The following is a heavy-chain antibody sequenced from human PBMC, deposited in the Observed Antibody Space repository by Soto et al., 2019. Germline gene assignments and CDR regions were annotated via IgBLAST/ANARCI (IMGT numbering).Heavy chain of an antibody. V-gene: IGHV1-18*01. J-gene: IGHJ4*02. CDR2: VSGYNGNT. Sequence: QVQLGKSGAEGKKPGASVKVSCKASGYTFTTYGISWGRQAPGQGLEWMGWVSGYNGNTKYAQKFQGRVTMTTDTSTATAYMELRSLRSADTAVYYCAKGYNYGYGDYWGLGTLVTVSS. CDR1: GYTFTTYG. D-gene: IGHD5-18*01. CDR3: AKGYNYGYGDY.